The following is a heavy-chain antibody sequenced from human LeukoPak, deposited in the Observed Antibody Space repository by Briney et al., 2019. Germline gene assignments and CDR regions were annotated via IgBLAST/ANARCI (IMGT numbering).Heavy chain of an antibody. D-gene: IGHD3-10*01. J-gene: IGHJ6*02. V-gene: IGHV3-23*01. Sequence: GGSLRLSCAASGCTFSTDVMSWVRQAPGKGLECVSAISGSGGNTYYADSVKGRFTISRDNSKNMLYLQMNSLRAEDTAVYYCAKVSGRIQIWPQPFGDGMDVWGQGTTVTVSS. CDR3: AKVSGRIQIWPQPFGDGMDV. CDR2: ISGSGGNT. CDR1: GCTFSTDV.